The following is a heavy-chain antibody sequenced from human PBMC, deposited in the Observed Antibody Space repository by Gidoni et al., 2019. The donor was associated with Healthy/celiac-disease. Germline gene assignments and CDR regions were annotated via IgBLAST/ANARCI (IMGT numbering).Heavy chain of an antibody. CDR3: AKGRLPGMSRDYYFDY. Sequence: EVQLVESGGVVVQPGGSLRLSCAASGFTFDDYAMHWVRQAPGKGLEWVSLISWDGGSTYYADSVKGRFTISRDNSKNSLYLQMNSLRAEDTALYYCAKGRLPGMSRDYYFDYWGQGTLVTVSS. J-gene: IGHJ4*02. CDR1: GFTFDDYA. CDR2: ISWDGGST. V-gene: IGHV3-43D*04. D-gene: IGHD1-20*01.